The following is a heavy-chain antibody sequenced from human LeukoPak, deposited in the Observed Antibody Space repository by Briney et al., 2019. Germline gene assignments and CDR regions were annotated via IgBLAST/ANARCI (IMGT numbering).Heavy chain of an antibody. J-gene: IGHJ5*02. CDR2: IYYSGST. V-gene: IGHV4-59*01. CDR1: GGSISSYY. D-gene: IGHD3-22*01. Sequence: SETLSLTCTVSGGSISSYYWSWIRQPPGKGLEWIGYIYYSGSTNYNPSLKSRVTISVDTSKNQFSLKLSSVTAADTAVYYCARVFGSSGTNWFDPWGQGTLVTVSS. CDR3: ARVFGSSGTNWFDP.